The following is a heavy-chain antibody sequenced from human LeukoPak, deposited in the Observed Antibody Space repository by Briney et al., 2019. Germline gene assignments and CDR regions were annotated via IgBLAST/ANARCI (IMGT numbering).Heavy chain of an antibody. CDR3: ARGDTLYSSGWAYYFDY. J-gene: IGHJ4*02. Sequence: SETLSLTCAVYGGSFSGYYWSWIRQPPGKGLEWIGEINHSGSTNYNPSLKSRVTISVDTSKNQLSLKLSSVTAADTAVYYCARGDTLYSSGWAYYFDYWGQGTLVTVSS. D-gene: IGHD6-19*01. CDR2: INHSGST. CDR1: GGSFSGYY. V-gene: IGHV4-34*01.